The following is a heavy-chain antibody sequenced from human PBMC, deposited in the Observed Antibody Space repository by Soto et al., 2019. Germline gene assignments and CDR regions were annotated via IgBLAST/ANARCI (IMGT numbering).Heavy chain of an antibody. J-gene: IGHJ3*02. CDR2: ISAYNGNT. D-gene: IGHD3-22*01. Sequence: ASVKVSCKASGYTFTSYGISWVRRAPGQGLEWMGWISAYNGNTNYAQKLQGRVTMTTDTSTSTAYMELRSLRSDDTAVYYCARGSLNYYDSSGYPGIDAFDIWGQGTMVT. CDR3: ARGSLNYYDSSGYPGIDAFDI. CDR1: GYTFTSYG. V-gene: IGHV1-18*01.